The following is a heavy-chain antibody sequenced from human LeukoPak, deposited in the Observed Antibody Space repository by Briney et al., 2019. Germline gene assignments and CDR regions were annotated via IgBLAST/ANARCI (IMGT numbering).Heavy chain of an antibody. CDR3: ARDSDSSGYCDY. J-gene: IGHJ4*02. D-gene: IGHD3-22*01. CDR1: GGTFSSYA. V-gene: IGHV1-69*04. CDR2: IIPILGIA. Sequence: SVKVSCKASGGTFSSYAISWVRQAPGQGLEWMGRIIPILGIANYAQKFQGRVTSTADKSTSTAYMELSRLRSEDTAVYYCARDSDSSGYCDYWGQGTLVTVSS.